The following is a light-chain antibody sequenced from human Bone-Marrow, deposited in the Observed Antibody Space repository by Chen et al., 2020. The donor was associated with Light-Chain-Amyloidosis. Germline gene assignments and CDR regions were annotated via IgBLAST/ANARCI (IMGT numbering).Light chain of an antibody. Sequence: NFILTQPHSVSESPGKTVTISCTRSSGSIATNSVQWFQQRPGSYPTIVIDEDNRRPSGVPERLSGSSDSSSKSASLPISGLKTEDEADDFCQSADSTTNHYVVFGGGTKLTVL. CDR3: QSADSTTNHYVV. CDR2: EDN. J-gene: IGLJ2*01. V-gene: IGLV6-57*01. CDR1: SGSIATNS.